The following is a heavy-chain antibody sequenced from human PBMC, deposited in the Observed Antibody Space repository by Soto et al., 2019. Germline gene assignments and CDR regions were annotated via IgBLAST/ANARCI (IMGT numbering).Heavy chain of an antibody. V-gene: IGHV1-18*01. Sequence: ASVKVSCKASGYTVTSYGISWVRQAPGQGLEWMGWISAYNGNTNYAQKLQGRVTMTTDTSTSTAYMELGSLRSDDTAVFHCARTSRLDLAVFDIWGQGTMVTVSS. CDR1: GYTVTSYG. CDR2: ISAYNGNT. J-gene: IGHJ3*02. CDR3: ARTSRLDLAVFDI.